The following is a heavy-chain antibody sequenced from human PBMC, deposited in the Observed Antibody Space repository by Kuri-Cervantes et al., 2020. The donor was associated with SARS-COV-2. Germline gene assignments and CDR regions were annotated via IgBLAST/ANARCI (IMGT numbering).Heavy chain of an antibody. CDR3: ARAPTVTLDY. CDR1: GFTFSSYA. D-gene: IGHD4-17*01. J-gene: IGHJ4*02. CDR2: ISGSGGST. Sequence: GGSLRLSCAAFGFTFSSYAMSWVRQTPGKGLEWVSTISGSGGSTYYADSVKGRFTISRDNAKNSLYLQMNSLRAEDTAVYYCARAPTVTLDYWGQGTLVTVSS. V-gene: IGHV3-23*01.